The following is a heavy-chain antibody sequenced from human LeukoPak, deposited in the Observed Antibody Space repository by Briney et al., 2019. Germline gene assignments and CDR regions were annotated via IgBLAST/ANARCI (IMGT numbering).Heavy chain of an antibody. CDR1: GYTFTGYY. J-gene: IGHJ3*02. Sequence: ASVKVSCKASGYTFTGYYMHWVRQAPGQGLEWMGWINPNSGGTTYAQNFQGRVTLTRDTSISTAYMELSRLKSDDTAVYYCASLKNYYDSSGYLVTDAFDIWGQGTMVTVSS. D-gene: IGHD3-22*01. V-gene: IGHV1-2*02. CDR2: INPNSGGT. CDR3: ASLKNYYDSSGYLVTDAFDI.